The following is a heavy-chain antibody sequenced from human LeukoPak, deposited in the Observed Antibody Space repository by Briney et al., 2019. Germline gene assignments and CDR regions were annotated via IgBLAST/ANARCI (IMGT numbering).Heavy chain of an antibody. CDR1: GFTVSSNY. J-gene: IGHJ4*02. CDR2: IYSGGST. V-gene: IGHV3-66*01. CDR3: ASSRDSSGYYYGAFDY. D-gene: IGHD3-22*01. Sequence: GGSLRLSCAASGFTVSSNYMSWVRQAPGKGLESVSVIYSGGSTYYADSVKGRFTISRDNSKNTLYLQMNSLRAEDTAVYYCASSRDSSGYYYGAFDYWGQGTLVTVSS.